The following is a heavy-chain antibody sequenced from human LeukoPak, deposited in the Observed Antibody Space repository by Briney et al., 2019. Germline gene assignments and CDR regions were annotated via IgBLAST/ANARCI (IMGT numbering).Heavy chain of an antibody. D-gene: IGHD4-23*01. Sequence: SETLSLTCTVSGGSISSGSYHWSWIRQPAGKALEWIGRIYPSGSTNYDPSLKSRVTISIDTSKNQFSLKLTSVTAADTAVYYCAREGTTVVTRDQMMYYYYYMDVWGKGTTVTISS. V-gene: IGHV4-61*02. CDR2: IYPSGST. CDR1: GGSISSGSYH. J-gene: IGHJ6*03. CDR3: AREGTTVVTRDQMMYYYYYMDV.